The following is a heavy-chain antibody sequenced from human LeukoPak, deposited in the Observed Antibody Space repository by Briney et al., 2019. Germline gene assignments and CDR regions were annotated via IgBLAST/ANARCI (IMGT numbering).Heavy chain of an antibody. D-gene: IGHD3-9*01. CDR2: ISGSGGST. V-gene: IGHV3-23*01. J-gene: IGHJ4*02. Sequence: PGGSLRLSCAASGFTFSIYGMNWVRQAPGKGLEWVSAISGSGGSTYYADSVKGRFTISRDNSKNTLYLQMNSLRAEDTAVYYCAKAGSLGVLRYFDWLSTNMKPGDYFDYWGQGTLVTVSS. CDR3: AKAGSLGVLRYFDWLSTNMKPGDYFDY. CDR1: GFTFSIYG.